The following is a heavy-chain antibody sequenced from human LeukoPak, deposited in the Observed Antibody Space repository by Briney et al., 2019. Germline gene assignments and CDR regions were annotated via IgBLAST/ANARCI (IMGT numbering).Heavy chain of an antibody. V-gene: IGHV3-30*04. CDR3: ARGGGVPAASYFYAMDV. D-gene: IGHD2-2*01. CDR1: GFTFSSYA. CDR2: XXYDGSNK. Sequence: GKSXXXXCXXSGFTFSSYAMHWVRQAPGKGLEXXXXXXYDGSNKHYADSVKGRFTISREDSKSTLYLQMNSLRPEDTAVYYCARGGGVPAASYFYAMDVWGKGTTVTVSS. J-gene: IGHJ6*04.